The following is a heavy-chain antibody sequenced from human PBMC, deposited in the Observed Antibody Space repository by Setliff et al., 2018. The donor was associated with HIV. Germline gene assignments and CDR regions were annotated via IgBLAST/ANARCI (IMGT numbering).Heavy chain of an antibody. CDR1: GVSFGSSDYY. J-gene: IGHJ3*02. CDR3: ARPRLRGSGAFDI. V-gene: IGHV4-39*01. Sequence: TVSGVSFGSSDYYRAWIRQPPGKGLEWIGSFYYSGSTYYNPSLKSRVTISVDTSKNQFSLRLTSVTAADTAVYYCARPRLRGSGAFDIWGQGTMVTVSS. D-gene: IGHD2-21*01. CDR2: FYYSGST.